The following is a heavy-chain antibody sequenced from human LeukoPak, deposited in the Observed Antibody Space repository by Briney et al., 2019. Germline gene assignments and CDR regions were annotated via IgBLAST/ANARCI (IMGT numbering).Heavy chain of an antibody. CDR3: ANDKDVVHGDYAVNDY. Sequence: GGSLTLSCAASGFTFSNYVLNWVRQAACKGLEGVSAISGRGRSRVYADSVKGRFTISSDNSKNTLYLQMNRLRAEDTAVSSCANDKDVVHGDYAVNDYWGQGTLVTVSS. CDR1: GFTFSNYV. J-gene: IGHJ4*02. V-gene: IGHV3-23*01. CDR2: ISGRGRSR. D-gene: IGHD4-17*01.